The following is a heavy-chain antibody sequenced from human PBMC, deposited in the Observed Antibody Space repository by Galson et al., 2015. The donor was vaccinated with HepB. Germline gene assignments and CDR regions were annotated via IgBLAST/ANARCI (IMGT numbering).Heavy chain of an antibody. D-gene: IGHD3-22*01. J-gene: IGHJ2*01. CDR1: GGSISSGGYY. CDR2: IDYSGST. V-gene: IGHV4-31*03. CDR3: ARVPQIVNLGSVGWYSDL. Sequence: TLSLTCTVSGGSISSGGYYWNWIRQHPGKGLEWTGYIDYSGSTYYNPSLESRLTISVDTSKNQFSLKLSSVTAADTAVYYCARVPQIVNLGSVGWYSDLWGRGTLVTVSS.